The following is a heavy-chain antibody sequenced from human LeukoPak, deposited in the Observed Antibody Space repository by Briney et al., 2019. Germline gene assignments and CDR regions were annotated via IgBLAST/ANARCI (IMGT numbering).Heavy chain of an antibody. CDR1: GYTFTGYY. V-gene: IGHV1-2*02. J-gene: IGHJ6*03. CDR2: INPNSGGT. Sequence: ASVKVSCKASGYTFTGYYMHWVRQAPGQGLEWMGWINPNSGGTNYAQKFQGRVTMTRDTSISTAYMELSRLRSDDTAVYYCARAQEARYYYYMDVWGKGTTVTVSS. CDR3: ARAQEARYYYYMDV.